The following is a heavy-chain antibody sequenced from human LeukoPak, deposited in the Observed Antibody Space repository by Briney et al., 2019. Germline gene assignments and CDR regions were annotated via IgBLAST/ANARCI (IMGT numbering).Heavy chain of an antibody. V-gene: IGHV3-11*05. CDR1: GFTFSDFY. CDR3: AKGHHHMDV. J-gene: IGHJ6*02. D-gene: IGHD1-14*01. Sequence: SGGSLRLSCAASGFTFSDFYMSWIRQAPGKGLEWLSYISPSSYTDYADSVKGRFTISRDNAKNSLYLQMNSLRAEDTAVYYCAKGHHHMDVGGQGTTVTVSS. CDR2: ISPSSYT.